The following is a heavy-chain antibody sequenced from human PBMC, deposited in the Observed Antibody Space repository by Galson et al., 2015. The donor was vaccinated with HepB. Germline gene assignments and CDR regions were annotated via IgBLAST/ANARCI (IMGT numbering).Heavy chain of an antibody. CDR1: GYTFTSYA. CDR2: INTNTGNP. J-gene: IGHJ6*02. CDR3: ARVGIVVVPAALEYYYYGMDV. V-gene: IGHV7-4-1*02. D-gene: IGHD2-2*03. Sequence: CKASGYTFTSYAMNWVRQAPGQGLEWMGWINTNTGNPTYAQGFTGRFVFSLDTSVSTAYLQISSLKAEDTAVYYCARVGIVVVPAALEYYYYGMDVWGQGTTVTVSS.